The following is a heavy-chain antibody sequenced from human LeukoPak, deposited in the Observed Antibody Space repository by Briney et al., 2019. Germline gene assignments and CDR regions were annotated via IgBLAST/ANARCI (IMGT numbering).Heavy chain of an antibody. CDR2: LYPGDSDT. CDR1: GYIFSTFW. Sequence: GESLKIPCKGSGYIFSTFWLALVRQVPGKGVELVVILYPGDSDTRYSPSVQGQVTISADKSVSTAYLHRSSLKASDTAIYYCARPNITSYYDSRRCDAFDVWGQGTMVTVSS. V-gene: IGHV5-51*01. D-gene: IGHD3-22*01. CDR3: ARPNITSYYDSRRCDAFDV. J-gene: IGHJ3*01.